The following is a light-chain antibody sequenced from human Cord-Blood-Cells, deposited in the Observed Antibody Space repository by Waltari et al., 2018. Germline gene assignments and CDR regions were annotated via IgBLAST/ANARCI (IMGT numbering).Light chain of an antibody. V-gene: IGLV2-8*01. J-gene: IGLJ1*01. Sequence: QSALTQPPSASGSPGQSVTISCTGTSSAVGGYNYVSWYQQHPGKAPKLMVYEVSKRPSGVPERFSGSKSGNTASLTVSGLQAEDEADYYCSSYAGSNNLYVFGTGTKVTVL. CDR2: EVS. CDR3: SSYAGSNNLYV. CDR1: SSAVGGYNY.